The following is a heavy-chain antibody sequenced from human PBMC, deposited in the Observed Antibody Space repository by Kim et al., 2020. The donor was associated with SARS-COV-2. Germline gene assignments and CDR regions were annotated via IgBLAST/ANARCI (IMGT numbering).Heavy chain of an antibody. CDR1: GFTFSSYA. V-gene: IGHV3-23*01. D-gene: IGHD2-15*01. CDR2: ISGSGGST. Sequence: GGSLRRSCAASGFTFSSYAMSWVRQAPGKGLEWVSAISGSGGSTYYADSVKGRFTISRDNSKNTLYLQMNSLRAEDTAVYYCAKEKGCSGGSCYRDWFDPWGQGTLVTVSS. J-gene: IGHJ5*02. CDR3: AKEKGCSGGSCYRDWFDP.